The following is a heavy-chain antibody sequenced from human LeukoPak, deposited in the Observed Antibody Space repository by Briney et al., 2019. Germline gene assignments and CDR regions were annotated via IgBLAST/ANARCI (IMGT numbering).Heavy chain of an antibody. CDR2: IKSKTDGGTT. D-gene: IGHD6-13*01. CDR3: TPVPDHIAAAA. J-gene: IGHJ5*02. V-gene: IGHV3-15*01. CDR1: GFTFSNAW. Sequence: SGGSLRLSCAASGFTFSNAWMSWVRQAPGKGLEWVGRIKSKTDGGTTDYAAPVKGRFTISRDDSKNTLYLQMNSLKTEDTAVYYCTPVPDHIAAAAWGQGTLVTVSS.